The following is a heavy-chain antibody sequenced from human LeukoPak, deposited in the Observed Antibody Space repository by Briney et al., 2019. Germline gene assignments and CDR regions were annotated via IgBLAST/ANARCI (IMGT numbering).Heavy chain of an antibody. CDR2: TSSSGSTI. CDR1: GFTFSSYE. V-gene: IGHV3-48*03. J-gene: IGHJ4*02. Sequence: GGSLRLSCAASGFTFSSYEMNWVRQAPGKGLEWVSYTSSSGSTIYYADSVKGRFTISRDNAKNSLYLQMNSLRAEDTAVYYCARDAPKLYCSGGSCAEDYWGQGTLVTVSS. CDR3: ARDAPKLYCSGGSCAEDY. D-gene: IGHD2-15*01.